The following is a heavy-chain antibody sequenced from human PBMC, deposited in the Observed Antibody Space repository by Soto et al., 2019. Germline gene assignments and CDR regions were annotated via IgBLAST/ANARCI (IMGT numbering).Heavy chain of an antibody. CDR1: GFSFSNYA. D-gene: IGHD3-22*01. CDR3: ARGSDYESSGYYYSEC. V-gene: IGHV3-30-3*01. CDR2: ISYDGFNK. J-gene: IGHJ4*02. Sequence: PGGSLRLSCVASGFSFSNYAMHWVRQAPGKGLEWVAVISYDGFNKNSADSVKGRFTVSRDNSKNTLYLQMNSLRAEDTAVYYCARGSDYESSGYYYSECWGQGNLVNVS.